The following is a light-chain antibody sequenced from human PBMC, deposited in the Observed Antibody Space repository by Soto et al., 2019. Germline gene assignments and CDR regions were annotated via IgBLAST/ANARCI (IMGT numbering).Light chain of an antibody. J-gene: IGLJ2*01. V-gene: IGLV2-11*01. CDR3: SSYAGNNNLV. Sequence: QSALTQPRSVSGSPGQSVSISCTGTISDVAGYNYVSWYQHHPGKAPKLLISDVTKRPSWVPDRFSGSKSGNTASLTISDLQAEDEADYYCSSYAGNNNLVFGGGTKVTVL. CDR2: DVT. CDR1: ISDVAGYNY.